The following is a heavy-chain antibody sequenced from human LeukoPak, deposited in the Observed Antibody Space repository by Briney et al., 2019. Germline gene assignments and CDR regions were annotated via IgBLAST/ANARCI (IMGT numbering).Heavy chain of an antibody. CDR3: ARDVAIGFDY. V-gene: IGHV3-7*01. Sequence: GGPLRLSCAASGFTFRSYWMSWVRQAPGKGLEWVANIKQDGSERNYVDSVKGRFIISRDNAKNSLYLQMHSLRAEDTAVYYCARDVAIGFDYWGPGALVTVSS. D-gene: IGHD3-16*01. CDR1: GFTFRSYW. J-gene: IGHJ4*02. CDR2: IKQDGSER.